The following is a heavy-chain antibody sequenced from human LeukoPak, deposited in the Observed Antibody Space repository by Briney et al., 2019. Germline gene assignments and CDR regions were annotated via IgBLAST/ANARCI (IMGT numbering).Heavy chain of an antibody. V-gene: IGHV3-7*04. CDR1: GFTFSSYW. J-gene: IGHJ4*02. D-gene: IGHD3-22*01. CDR2: IKQDGSEK. CDR3: ARVPHPTRASPYYYDSSGYDY. Sequence: GRSLRLSCAASGFTFSSYWMSWVRQAPGKGLEWVANIKQDGSEKYYVDSVKGRFTISRDNAKNSLYLQMNSLRAEDTAVYYCARVPHPTRASPYYYDSSGYDYWGQGTLVTVSS.